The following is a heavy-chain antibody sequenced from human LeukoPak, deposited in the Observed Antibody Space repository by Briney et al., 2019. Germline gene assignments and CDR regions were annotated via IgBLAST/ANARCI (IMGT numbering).Heavy chain of an antibody. J-gene: IGHJ6*02. CDR3: ARDIVVVVAATTTYYYGMDV. D-gene: IGHD2-15*01. Sequence: ASVTVSCTASGYTFTSYAMHWVRQAPGQRLEWMGWINAGNGNTKYSQKFQGRVTITRDTSASTAYMELSSLRSEDTAVYYCARDIVVVVAATTTYYYGMDVWGQGTTVTVSS. CDR1: GYTFTSYA. CDR2: INAGNGNT. V-gene: IGHV1-3*01.